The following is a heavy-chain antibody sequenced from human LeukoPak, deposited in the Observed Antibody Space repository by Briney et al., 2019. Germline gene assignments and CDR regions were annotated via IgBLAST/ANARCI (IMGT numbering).Heavy chain of an antibody. Sequence: SETLSLTCTVSGYSISSGYYWGWIRQPPGKGLEWIGSIYHSGSTYYNPSLKSRVTISVDTSKNQFSLKLNPVTTADTTLYYCASWHEMATIWATFDYWGQGILVTVSS. CDR1: GYSISSGYY. CDR3: ASWHEMATIWATFDY. D-gene: IGHD5-24*01. V-gene: IGHV4-38-2*02. J-gene: IGHJ4*02. CDR2: IYHSGST.